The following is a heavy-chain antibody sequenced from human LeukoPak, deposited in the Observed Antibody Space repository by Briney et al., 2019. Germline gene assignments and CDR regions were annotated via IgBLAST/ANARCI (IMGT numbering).Heavy chain of an antibody. CDR1: GYTFADYY. CDR2: MSPTSGGT. Sequence: GASVKVSCKASGYTFADYYMHWVRQAPGQGLEWMGRMSPTSGGTNYAPKFQGRVTMTRDTSISTAYMELSSLRSDDTAIYYCARDDGLDYWGQGTLVTVSS. V-gene: IGHV1-2*06. CDR3: ARDDGLDY. J-gene: IGHJ4*02.